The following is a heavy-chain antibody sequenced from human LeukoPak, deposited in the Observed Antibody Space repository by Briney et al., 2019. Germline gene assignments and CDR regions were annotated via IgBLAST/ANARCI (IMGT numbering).Heavy chain of an antibody. CDR1: GYTFTRDA. CDR3: ARARSGWPHDAFDI. Sequence: ASVKVSCKGSGYTFTRDAMNWVRQAPRQGGEWMGWINTNTGNPKYVQGFTGRVFFSLHSSVSTAYLQIRSLKAEDTAVYYCARARSGWPHDAFDIWGQGTMVTVSS. CDR2: INTNTGNP. J-gene: IGHJ3*02. V-gene: IGHV7-4-1*01. D-gene: IGHD6-19*01.